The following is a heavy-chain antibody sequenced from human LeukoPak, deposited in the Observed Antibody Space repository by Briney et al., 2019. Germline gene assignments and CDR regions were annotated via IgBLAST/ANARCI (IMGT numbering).Heavy chain of an antibody. J-gene: IGHJ4*02. Sequence: SETLSLTCTVSGGSISYYYWSWIRQPPGKGLEWIGYIYYSGSTNYNPSLKSRVTISVDTSKNQFSLKLSSVTAADTAVYYCARGRREYYDSSGYLLDYWGQGTLVTVSS. CDR3: ARGRREYYDSSGYLLDY. CDR1: GGSISYYY. CDR2: IYYSGST. D-gene: IGHD3-22*01. V-gene: IGHV4-59*12.